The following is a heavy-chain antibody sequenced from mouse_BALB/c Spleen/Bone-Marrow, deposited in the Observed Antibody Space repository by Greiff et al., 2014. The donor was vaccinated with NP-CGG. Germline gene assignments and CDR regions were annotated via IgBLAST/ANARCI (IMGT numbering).Heavy chain of an antibody. CDR3: TRDDGGFAY. J-gene: IGHJ3*01. D-gene: IGHD1-1*02. CDR1: GYTFTSYW. V-gene: IGHV1-69*02. Sequence: QVQLQQSGTDLVRPGASVKLSCKASGYTFTSYWINWVKQRPGQDLEWIGNIYPSDSYANYNQKFKDKATLTVDKSSSTAYMHLSSPTSEDSAVYYCTRDDGGFAYWGQGTLVAVSA. CDR2: IYPSDSYA.